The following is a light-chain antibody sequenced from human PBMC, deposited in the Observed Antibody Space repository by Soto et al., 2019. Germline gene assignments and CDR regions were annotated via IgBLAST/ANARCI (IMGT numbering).Light chain of an antibody. CDR3: QQYGRT. V-gene: IGKV3-20*01. Sequence: EIALTQSPGTLSLSPGERATLSCRASQSISSSYLAWYQQKPGRAPRLLIYSASSRATAIPDRFSGSGSGTDFTLTISRLEPEDFAVYYCQQYGRTFGQGTKVEIK. CDR2: SAS. J-gene: IGKJ1*01. CDR1: QSISSSY.